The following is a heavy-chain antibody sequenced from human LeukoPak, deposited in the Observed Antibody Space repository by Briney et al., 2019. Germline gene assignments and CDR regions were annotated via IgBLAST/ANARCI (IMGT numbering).Heavy chain of an antibody. CDR3: ATPHTGPGGGTNYPPHY. CDR2: ISADGGST. D-gene: IGHD3-10*01. J-gene: IGHJ4*02. Sequence: GGSLRLSCAASGFTFSYYAMNWVRQTPGKGLEWVSRISADGGSTYHTDSVKGRFTISRDNSKSTLYLHMNSLRADDTALYYCATPHTGPGGGTNYPPHYWGQGTLVTVSS. V-gene: IGHV3-23*01. CDR1: GFTFSYYA.